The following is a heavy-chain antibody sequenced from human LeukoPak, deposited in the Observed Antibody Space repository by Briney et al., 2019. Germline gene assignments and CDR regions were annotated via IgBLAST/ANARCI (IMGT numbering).Heavy chain of an antibody. J-gene: IGHJ4*02. Sequence: GGSLRLSCAASGFTFNSYAMSWVRQAPGKGLEWVSAISGSGGSTYYADPVKGRFTISRDNSKNTLYLQMNSLRAEDTAVYYCAKGPVAYYDILTGYFYFDYWGQGTLVTVSS. CDR3: AKGPVAYYDILTGYFYFDY. V-gene: IGHV3-23*01. D-gene: IGHD3-9*01. CDR1: GFTFNSYA. CDR2: ISGSGGST.